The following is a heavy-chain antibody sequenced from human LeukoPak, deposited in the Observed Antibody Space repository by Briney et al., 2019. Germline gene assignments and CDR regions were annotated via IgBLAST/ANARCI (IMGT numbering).Heavy chain of an antibody. CDR3: ARYDGYDLRY. Sequence: GGSLRLSCSASGFTFSNYWMSWVRQAPGKGLDWVAKINEGGSDKHYVDSVKGRFTISRDNAKNSLYLEMNGLRAEDTAVYYCARYDGYDLRYWGQGPLVTVSS. D-gene: IGHD5-12*01. V-gene: IGHV3-7*04. J-gene: IGHJ4*02. CDR1: GFTFSNYW. CDR2: INEGGSDK.